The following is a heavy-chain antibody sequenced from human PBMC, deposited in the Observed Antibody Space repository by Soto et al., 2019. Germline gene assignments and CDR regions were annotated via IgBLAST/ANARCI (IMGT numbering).Heavy chain of an antibody. J-gene: IGHJ6*02. CDR1: GFSLNTGGMS. Sequence: SGPTLVNPTQTLTLTCTFSGFSLNTGGMSVAWIRQPPRKALGWLAIIYWDDDKRYSTYLEKRLSISKDTTKNHVVLTMTNMEPMDTYAYFCALQGGAASAISVSYGMDAWGQGTTVTVSS. D-gene: IGHD3-16*01. V-gene: IGHV2-5*02. CDR3: ALQGGAASAISVSYGMDA. CDR2: IYWDDDK.